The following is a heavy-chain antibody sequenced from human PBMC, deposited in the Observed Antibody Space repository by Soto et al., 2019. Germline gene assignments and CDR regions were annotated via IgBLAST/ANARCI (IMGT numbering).Heavy chain of an antibody. J-gene: IGHJ4*02. V-gene: IGHV4-34*01. CDR3: ARRIAVAGRIDY. CDR2: INHSGST. Sequence: QVQLQQWGAGLLKPSETLSLTCAVYGGSFSGYYWSWIRQPPGKGREWIGEINHSGSTNYNPSLKSRVTISVDTSKNQFSLKLSSVTAADTAVYYCARRIAVAGRIDYWGQGTLVTVSS. CDR1: GGSFSGYY. D-gene: IGHD6-19*01.